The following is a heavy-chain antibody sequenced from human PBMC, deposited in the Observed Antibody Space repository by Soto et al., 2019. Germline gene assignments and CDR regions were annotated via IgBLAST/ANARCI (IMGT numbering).Heavy chain of an antibody. J-gene: IGHJ6*02. CDR1: GFTFSDYG. CDR2: IWSDGGNK. D-gene: IGHD3-3*01. Sequence: QEQLVESGGGVVQPGGSLRLSCAASGFTFSDYGMHWVRQAPGKGLEWVAVIWSDGGNKYYADSVKGRFIISRDNSKNTVYLQMSGLGADDTAIYYCARRSEPLGFWSRYTLDYGLDVWGQGTTVTVSS. CDR3: ARRSEPLGFWSRYTLDYGLDV. V-gene: IGHV3-33*01.